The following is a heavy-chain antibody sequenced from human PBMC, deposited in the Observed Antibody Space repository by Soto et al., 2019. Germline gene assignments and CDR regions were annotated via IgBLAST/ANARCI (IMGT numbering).Heavy chain of an antibody. D-gene: IGHD4-17*01. CDR3: EKDQANTDYYWIFDL. CDR2: MSERSGPP. J-gene: IGHJ2*01. V-gene: IGHV3-23*04. Sequence: ELQLVESGGGLVQPGGSLRLSCAASGFNFRKFAMSWVRQAPGKGLEWVSGMSERSGPPLYADSVKGRFTISRNNSKSTLYLEMNNLRPEDTAVYYCEKDQANTDYYWIFDLWGRGTPVTVSS. CDR1: GFNFRKFA.